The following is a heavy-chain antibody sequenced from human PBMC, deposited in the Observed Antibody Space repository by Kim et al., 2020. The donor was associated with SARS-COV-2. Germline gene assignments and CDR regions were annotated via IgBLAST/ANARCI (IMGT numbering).Heavy chain of an antibody. V-gene: IGHV4-39*01. CDR2: IFYTGTT. Sequence: SETLSLTCTVSGDTISSSSYNWAWIRQPPGKGLEWIGHIFYTGTTLYNAPLKSRVTISVDTSKNLFSLKLNSVTAADTAIYFCGRAYGSAIDYWGPGSLVTVSS. J-gene: IGHJ4*02. CDR3: GRAYGSAIDY. CDR1: GDTISSSSYN. D-gene: IGHD3-10*01.